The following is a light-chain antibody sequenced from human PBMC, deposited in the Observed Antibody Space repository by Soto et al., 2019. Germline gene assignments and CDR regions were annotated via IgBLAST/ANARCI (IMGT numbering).Light chain of an antibody. CDR3: CSYTGSSPTYV. J-gene: IGLJ1*01. CDR1: SSDIGGYNY. CDR2: DVS. Sequence: QSVLTQPASVSGSPGQSITISCTGTSSDIGGYNYVSWYQQHPGKAPKLMIYDVSHRPSGVSNRFSGSKSDNTASLTISGLQAEDEADYYCCSYTGSSPTYVFGSGTKLTVL. V-gene: IGLV2-14*01.